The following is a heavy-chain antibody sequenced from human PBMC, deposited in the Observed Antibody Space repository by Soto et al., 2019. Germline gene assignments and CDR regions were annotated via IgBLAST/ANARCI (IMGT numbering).Heavy chain of an antibody. CDR2: INPSGGST. D-gene: IGHD3-10*01. CDR3: ARDYTYYYGSGPKNYMDV. V-gene: IGHV1-46*03. Sequence: ASVKVSCKASGYTFTSYYMHWVRQAPGQGLEWMGIINPSGGSTSYAQKFQGRVTMTRDTSTSTVYMELSSLRSEDTAVYYCARDYTYYYGSGPKNYMDVWGKGTAVTVSS. CDR1: GYTFTSYY. J-gene: IGHJ6*03.